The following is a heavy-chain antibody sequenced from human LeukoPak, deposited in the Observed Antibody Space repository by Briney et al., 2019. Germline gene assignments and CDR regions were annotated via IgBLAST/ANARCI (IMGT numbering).Heavy chain of an antibody. CDR2: INHSGST. CDR3: AREGLMVHAMSWFDP. CDR1: GGSFSGYY. J-gene: IGHJ5*02. Sequence: SETLSLTCAVYGGSFSGYYWSWIRQPPGKGLEWIGEINHSGSTNYNPSLKSRVTISVDTSKNQFSLKLSSVTAADTAVYYCAREGLMVHAMSWFDPWGQGTLVTVSS. D-gene: IGHD2-8*01. V-gene: IGHV4-34*01.